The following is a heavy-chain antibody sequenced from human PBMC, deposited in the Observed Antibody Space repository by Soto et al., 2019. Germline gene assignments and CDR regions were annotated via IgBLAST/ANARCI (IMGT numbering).Heavy chain of an antibody. V-gene: IGHV3-33*01. CDR1: GFTFSSYG. Sequence: GSLRLSCAASGFTFSSYGMHWVRQAPGKGLEWVAVIWYDGSNKYYADSVKGRFTISRDNSKNTLYLQMNSLRAEDTAVYYCAREVAARRGASYFDYWGQGTRVTVSS. CDR3: AREVAARRGASYFDY. CDR2: IWYDGSNK. D-gene: IGHD6-6*01. J-gene: IGHJ4*02.